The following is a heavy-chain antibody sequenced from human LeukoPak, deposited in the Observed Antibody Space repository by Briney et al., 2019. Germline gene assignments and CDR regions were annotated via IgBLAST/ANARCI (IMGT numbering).Heavy chain of an antibody. CDR2: IIPIFGKE. D-gene: IGHD6-6*01. Sequence: SVKVSCKASGGTFISYAISWVRQAPGQGLEWMGGIIPIFGKENKAQNLQGRVTMPTDTSPSTAYMELRSLRSDDTAVYYCATGIAARPHHYWGQGTLVTVSS. CDR3: ATGIAARPHHY. J-gene: IGHJ4*02. CDR1: GGTFISYA. V-gene: IGHV1-69*05.